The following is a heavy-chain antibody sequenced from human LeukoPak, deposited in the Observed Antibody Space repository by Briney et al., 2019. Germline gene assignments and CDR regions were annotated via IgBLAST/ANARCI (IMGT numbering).Heavy chain of an antibody. Sequence: SETLSLTCTVSGGSISSYYWSWIRQPAGKGLEWIGRIYTSGSTNYNPSLKSRVTMSVDTSKNQFSLKLSSVTAADTAVYYCAGEEDIVVVVAAMDAFDIWGQGTMVTVSS. J-gene: IGHJ3*02. D-gene: IGHD2-15*01. CDR2: IYTSGST. V-gene: IGHV4-4*07. CDR1: GGSISSYY. CDR3: AGEEDIVVVVAAMDAFDI.